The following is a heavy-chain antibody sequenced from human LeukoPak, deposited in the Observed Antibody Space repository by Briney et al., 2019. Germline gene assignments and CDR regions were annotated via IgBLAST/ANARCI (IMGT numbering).Heavy chain of an antibody. V-gene: IGHV4-34*01. J-gene: IGHJ5*02. D-gene: IGHD1-26*01. Sequence: SETLSLTCAVYGGPFSGYYWSWIRQPPGKGLEWIGEINHSGSTNYNPSLKSRVTISVDTSKNQFSLKLSSVTAADTAVYYCAGTWELLNRWFDPWGQGTLVTVSS. CDR1: GGPFSGYY. CDR3: AGTWELLNRWFDP. CDR2: INHSGST.